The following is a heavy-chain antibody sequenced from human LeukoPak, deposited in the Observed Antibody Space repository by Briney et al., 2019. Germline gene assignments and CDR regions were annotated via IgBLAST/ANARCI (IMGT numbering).Heavy chain of an antibody. CDR2: ISGSGGST. Sequence: PGGSLTLSCAASGFTFSNYAMNWVRQAPGKGLEWVSTISGSGGSTYYADSVKGRFTISRDKSKNTLFLLMNSLRAEDTAVYYCAKDPVWNPSYYYYYMDVWGKGTMVTVSS. J-gene: IGHJ6*03. D-gene: IGHD1-1*01. CDR1: GFTFSNYA. CDR3: AKDPVWNPSYYYYYMDV. V-gene: IGHV3-23*01.